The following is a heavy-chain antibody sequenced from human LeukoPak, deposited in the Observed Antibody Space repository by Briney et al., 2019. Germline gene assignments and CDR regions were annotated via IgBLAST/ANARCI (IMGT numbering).Heavy chain of an antibody. D-gene: IGHD3-3*01. CDR2: INPNSGGT. V-gene: IGHV1-2*02. Sequence: ASVKVSCKASGYTFTGYYMHWVRQAPGQGLEWMGWINPNSGGTNYAQKFQGRVTMTRETSISTAYMELSRLRSDDTAVYYCARADYDFWSGYWPVDWGQGTLVTVSS. CDR1: GYTFTGYY. CDR3: ARADYDFWSGYWPVD. J-gene: IGHJ4*02.